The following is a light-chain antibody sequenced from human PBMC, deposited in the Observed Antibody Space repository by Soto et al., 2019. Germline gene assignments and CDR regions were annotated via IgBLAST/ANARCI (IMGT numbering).Light chain of an antibody. J-gene: IGKJ4*01. CDR1: QDISNY. Sequence: DIHMTQSPSSLSASLVDRVTITCQASQDISNYLNWYQQKPGKAPKLLIYDASNLETGVPSRFSGGGSGTDFTFTISSLQPEDIATYYCQQYDNLPLTFGGGTKGGYQ. V-gene: IGKV1-33*01. CDR3: QQYDNLPLT. CDR2: DAS.